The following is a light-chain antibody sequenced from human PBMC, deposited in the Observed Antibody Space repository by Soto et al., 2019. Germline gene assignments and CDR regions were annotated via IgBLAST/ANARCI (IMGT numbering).Light chain of an antibody. CDR3: SSYTSTGTQV. V-gene: IGLV2-14*01. CDR2: DVS. J-gene: IGLJ2*01. Sequence: QSALTQPASVSGSPGQSITISCTGTNSDVGFYNYVSWYQQHPGEVPKLMIYDVSNRPSGISNRFSGSRSGNTASLTISGLQAGDEADYYCSSYTSTGTQVFGGGTKLTVL. CDR1: NSDVGFYNY.